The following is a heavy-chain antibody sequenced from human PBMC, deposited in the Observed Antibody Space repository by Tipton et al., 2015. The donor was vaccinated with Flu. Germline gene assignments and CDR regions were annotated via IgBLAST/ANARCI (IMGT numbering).Heavy chain of an antibody. Sequence: SGFTFNTYTMNWVRQAPGKGLEWVSSISSSSSYIYYADSVNGRLTISRDNAKNSLYLQISTLRAEDTAVYYCARDHLVGVAGMDVWGQGTTVIVS. CDR1: GFTFNTYT. V-gene: IGHV3-21*01. J-gene: IGHJ6*02. D-gene: IGHD1-26*01. CDR2: ISSSSSYI. CDR3: ARDHLVGVAGMDV.